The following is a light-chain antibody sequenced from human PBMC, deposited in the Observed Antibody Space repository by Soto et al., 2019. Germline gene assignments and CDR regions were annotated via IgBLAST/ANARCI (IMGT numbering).Light chain of an antibody. J-gene: IGKJ1*01. CDR3: QQYNSYWT. Sequence: DVHMTQSPSTLSASVGDRVTITCRASQAINNWLAWYQQRPGKAPKFLIYATSNLESGVPSRFSGSGSGTDFILTISSLQPEDFAIYYCQQYNSYWTFGQGNKVDXK. V-gene: IGKV1-5*03. CDR2: ATS. CDR1: QAINNW.